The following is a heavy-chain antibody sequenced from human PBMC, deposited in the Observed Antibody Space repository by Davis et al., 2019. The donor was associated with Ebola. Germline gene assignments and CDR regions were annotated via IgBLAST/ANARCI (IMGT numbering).Heavy chain of an antibody. Sequence: PGGSLRLSCTVSGGSISSHYWSWIRQPPGKGLEWIGYVHYSGSTKYNPSLKSRVTISLDTSKNQFSLKLTSVTAADTAVYYCARVWRQLGTWGGFDPWGQGILVTVSS. V-gene: IGHV4-59*08. CDR1: GGSISSHY. CDR2: VHYSGST. D-gene: IGHD6-6*01. J-gene: IGHJ5*02. CDR3: ARVWRQLGTWGGFDP.